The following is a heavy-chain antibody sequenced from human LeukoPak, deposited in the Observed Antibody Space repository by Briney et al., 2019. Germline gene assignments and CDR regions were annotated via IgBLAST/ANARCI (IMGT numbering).Heavy chain of an antibody. CDR2: ISGNGDSR. D-gene: IGHD6-19*01. J-gene: IGHJ4*02. CDR3: AKNPLVAGTIYFDS. Sequence: PGGSLRLSCAASGFTFTSYAMSWVRQAPGKGLEWVSSISGNGDSRNYADSVKGRFTISRDNSKSTLYLEMNSQRAEDTAVYYCAKNPLVAGTIYFDSWGQGTLLTVSS. CDR1: GFTFTSYA. V-gene: IGHV3-23*01.